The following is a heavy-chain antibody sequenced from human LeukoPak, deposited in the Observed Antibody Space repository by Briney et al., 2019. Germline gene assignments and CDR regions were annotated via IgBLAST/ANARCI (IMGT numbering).Heavy chain of an antibody. CDR1: GGSIISYY. V-gene: IGHV4-59*08. D-gene: IGHD3-16*01. Sequence: SETLSLTCTVSGGSIISYYWSWIRQSPGKGLEWIGYIYYTGSTDYNPSLESRVSMSVDTSKNQFSLKLSSVTAADTAVYYCARALALGQSPDFDYWGQGTLVTVSS. CDR2: IYYTGST. CDR3: ARALALGQSPDFDY. J-gene: IGHJ4*02.